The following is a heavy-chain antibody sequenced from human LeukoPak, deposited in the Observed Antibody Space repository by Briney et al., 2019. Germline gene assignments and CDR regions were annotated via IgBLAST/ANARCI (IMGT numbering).Heavy chain of an antibody. CDR2: ISHSGST. CDR3: ARTTEGGYTYDYFYYYYMDV. CDR1: GGSFSGYY. V-gene: IGHV4-34*01. Sequence: PSETLSLTCAVYGGSFSGYYWSWIRQPPGKGLEWIGEISHSGSTNYNPSLKSRVTISVDTSKNQFSLKLSSVTAADTAVYYCARTTEGGYTYDYFYYYYMDVWGKETTVTISS. D-gene: IGHD5-18*01. J-gene: IGHJ6*03.